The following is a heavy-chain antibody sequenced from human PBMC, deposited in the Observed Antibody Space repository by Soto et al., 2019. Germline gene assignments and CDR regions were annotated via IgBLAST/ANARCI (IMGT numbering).Heavy chain of an antibody. D-gene: IGHD2-2*01. CDR3: AADGECSSTRCTPYNFDY. CDR1: GFTFTSSA. J-gene: IGHJ4*02. V-gene: IGHV1-58*01. CDR2: IVVGSGNT. Sequence: ASVKVSCKASGFTFTSSAVQWVRQARGQRPEWIGWIVVGSGNTNYAQKFQGRVTITRDMSTSTAYMELSSLRSEDTAVYYCAADGECSSTRCTPYNFDYWGQGTLVTVSS.